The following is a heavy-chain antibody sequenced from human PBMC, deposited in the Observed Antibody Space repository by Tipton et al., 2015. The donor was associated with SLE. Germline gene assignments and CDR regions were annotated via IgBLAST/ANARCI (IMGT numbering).Heavy chain of an antibody. CDR3: ARLEDPFGIFGVPKGWFDP. J-gene: IGHJ5*02. D-gene: IGHD3-3*01. V-gene: IGHV4-34*01. CDR1: AGSFSGYR. CDR2: IYYSGST. Sequence: TLSLTCTIYAGSFSGYRWSWIRQPPGKGLEWIGSIYYSGSTYYNPSLKGRVTISVDTSKDQFSLRLTSVTAADTAVYYCARLEDPFGIFGVPKGWFDPWGQGTLVTVSS.